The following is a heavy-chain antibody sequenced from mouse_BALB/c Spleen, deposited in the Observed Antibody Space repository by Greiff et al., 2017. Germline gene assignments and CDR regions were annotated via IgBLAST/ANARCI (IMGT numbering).Heavy chain of an antibody. Sequence: QVQLQQPGAELVKPGASVKLSCKASGYTFTSYWMHWVKQRPGQGLEWIGEINPSNGRTNYNEKFKSKATLTVDKPSSTAYMQLSSLTSEDSAVYYCARWDYAMDYWGQGTSVTVSS. J-gene: IGHJ4*01. CDR3: ARWDYAMDY. V-gene: IGHV1S81*02. CDR1: GYTFTSYW. CDR2: INPSNGRT.